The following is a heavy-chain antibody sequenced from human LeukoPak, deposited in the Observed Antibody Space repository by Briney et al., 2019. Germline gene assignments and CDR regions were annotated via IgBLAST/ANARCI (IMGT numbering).Heavy chain of an antibody. CDR3: ARPQQWLVPSDYYGMDV. D-gene: IGHD6-19*01. V-gene: IGHV3-30*04. J-gene: IGHJ6*02. CDR1: GFTFSSYA. CDR2: ISYDGSNK. Sequence: GGSLRLSCAASGFTFSSYAMHWVRQAPGKGLEWVAVISYDGSNKYYADSVKGRFTISRDNSKNTLYLQMNSLRAEDTAVYYCARPQQWLVPSDYYGMDVWGQGTTVTVSS.